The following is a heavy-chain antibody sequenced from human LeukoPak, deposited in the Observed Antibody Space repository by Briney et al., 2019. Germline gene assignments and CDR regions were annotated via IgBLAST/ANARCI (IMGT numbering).Heavy chain of an antibody. CDR2: IYYSGST. D-gene: IGHD4-11*01. V-gene: IGHV4-39*01. Sequence: SGTLSLTCTVSGGSISSSSYYWGWIRPPPGKGLEWIGSIYYSGSTFYNPSLKSRVTISVDTSKNQFSLKLSSVTAADTAVYYCVQIYSNYYYYMDVWGQGTTVTVSS. CDR3: VQIYSNYYYYMDV. CDR1: GGSISSSSYY. J-gene: IGHJ6*03.